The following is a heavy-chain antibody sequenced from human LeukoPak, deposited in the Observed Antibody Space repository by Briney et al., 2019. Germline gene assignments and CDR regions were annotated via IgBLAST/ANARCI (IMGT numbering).Heavy chain of an antibody. D-gene: IGHD6-19*01. J-gene: IGHJ4*02. Sequence: PSETLSLTCTVSGGSISSYYWSWIRQPAGKGLEWVGRIYTSGSTNYNPALKRPVTISVDTSKNHFSLKLSSVTAAATAVYYCASSSGWSYFDYWGQGTLVTVSS. CDR2: IYTSGST. CDR1: GGSISSYY. V-gene: IGHV4-4*07. CDR3: ASSSGWSYFDY.